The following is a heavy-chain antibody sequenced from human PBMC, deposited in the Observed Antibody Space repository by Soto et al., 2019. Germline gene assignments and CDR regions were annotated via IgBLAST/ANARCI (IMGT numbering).Heavy chain of an antibody. CDR3: ARGRHCSGNRFSDYNGMDV. J-gene: IGHJ6*02. CDR2: IIPMLGTS. V-gene: IGHV1-69*12. CDR1: GGTFSTYA. D-gene: IGHD2-15*01. Sequence: QVQLVQSGAEVKKPGSSVKVSCKAPGGTFSTYAITWVRQAPGQGLEWMGEIIPMLGTSTFAQNFQGRVTITADESTNTAYMELRSLTSEVTAVYFCARGRHCSGNRFSDYNGMDVWGQGTTVTVSS.